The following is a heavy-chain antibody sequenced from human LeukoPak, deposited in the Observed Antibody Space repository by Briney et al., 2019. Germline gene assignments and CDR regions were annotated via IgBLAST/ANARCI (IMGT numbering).Heavy chain of an antibody. D-gene: IGHD2-2*01. CDR1: GGSFSGYY. CDR3: ARGRGLVPAAAHDI. J-gene: IGHJ3*02. V-gene: IGHV4-34*01. Sequence: SETLSLTCAVYGGSFSGYYWSWIRQPPGKGLEWIGEINHSGSTNYNPSLKSRVTISVDTSKNQFSLKLSSVTAADTAVYYCARGRGLVPAAAHDIWGQGTMSPSLQ. CDR2: INHSGST.